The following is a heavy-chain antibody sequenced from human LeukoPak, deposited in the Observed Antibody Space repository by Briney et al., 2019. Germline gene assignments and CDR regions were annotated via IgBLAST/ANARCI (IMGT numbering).Heavy chain of an antibody. Sequence: SETLSLTCAVYCGSFSGYYWSWIRQPPGKGLEWIGGINHSGSTNYNPSLKSRVTISVDTSKNQFSLKLSSVTAADTAVYYCARDFSLYGSGSYFSRYYYYYMDVWGKGTTVTISS. V-gene: IGHV4-34*01. CDR1: CGSFSGYY. CDR3: ARDFSLYGSGSYFSRYYYYYMDV. D-gene: IGHD3-10*01. CDR2: INHSGST. J-gene: IGHJ6*03.